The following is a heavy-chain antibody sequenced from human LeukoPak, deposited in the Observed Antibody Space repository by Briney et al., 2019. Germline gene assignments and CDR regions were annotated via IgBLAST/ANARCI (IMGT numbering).Heavy chain of an antibody. D-gene: IGHD6-13*01. CDR2: MNPNSGNT. CDR3: ARKAIVAAGINWFDP. Sequence: VASVKVSCKASGYTFSTYDINWVRQATGQGLEWMGWMNPNSGNTGYAQKFQGSVTMTRNTSISTAYMELSSLRSEDTAVYYCARKAIVAAGINWFDPWGQGTLVTVSS. J-gene: IGHJ5*02. CDR1: GYTFSTYD. V-gene: IGHV1-8*02.